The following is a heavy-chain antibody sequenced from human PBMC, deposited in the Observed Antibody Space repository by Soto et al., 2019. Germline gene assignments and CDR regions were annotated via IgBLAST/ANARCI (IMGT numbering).Heavy chain of an antibody. Sequence: PGGSLRLSCEASGFTFSSYSMNWVRQAPGKGLEWVSSISGSSSYIYYADSVKGRFTITRDNAKTSLYLQMNSLRAEDTAVYSCATSPVVVAPNYSGKDVWGPGPTVPVSS. CDR3: ATSPVVVAPNYSGKDV. V-gene: IGHV3-21*01. D-gene: IGHD2-15*01. J-gene: IGHJ6*02. CDR2: ISGSSSYI. CDR1: GFTFSSYS.